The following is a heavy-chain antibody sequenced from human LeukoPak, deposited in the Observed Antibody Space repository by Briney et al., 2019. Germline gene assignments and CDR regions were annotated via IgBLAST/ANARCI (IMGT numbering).Heavy chain of an antibody. CDR2: ISSSSSYI. Sequence: TGGSLRLSCAASGFTFSSYSMNWVRQAPGKGLEWVSSISSSSSYIYYADSVKGRFTISRDNSKNTLYLQMNSLRAEDTAVYYCAKDPQLWPGGEGSFDYWGQGTLVTVSS. CDR3: AKDPQLWPGGEGSFDY. V-gene: IGHV3-21*01. D-gene: IGHD3-10*01. CDR1: GFTFSSYS. J-gene: IGHJ4*02.